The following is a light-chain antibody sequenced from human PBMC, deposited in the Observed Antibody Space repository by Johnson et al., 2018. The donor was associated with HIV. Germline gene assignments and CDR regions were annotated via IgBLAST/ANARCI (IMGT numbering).Light chain of an antibody. Sequence: QSVLTQPPSVSAAPGQKVTISCSGSSSNIGNNYVSWYQQLPGTAPKLLIYDNNKRPSGIPDRFSCSKSGTSATLGITGLQTGDEADYYCGTWDSSLSAVNVFGTGTKVTVL. CDR1: SSNIGNNY. V-gene: IGLV1-51*01. CDR3: GTWDSSLSAVNV. CDR2: DNN. J-gene: IGLJ1*01.